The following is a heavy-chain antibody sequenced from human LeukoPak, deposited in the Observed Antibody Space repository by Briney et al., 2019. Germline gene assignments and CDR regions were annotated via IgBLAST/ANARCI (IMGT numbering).Heavy chain of an antibody. J-gene: IGHJ4*02. CDR3: VKHSGYSYGYSEN. V-gene: IGHV3-23*01. CDR2: ISGSGGST. CDR1: GFTFSSYA. Sequence: GGSLRLSCAASGFTFSSYAMSWVRQAPGKGLEWVSAISGSGGSTYYADSVKGRFTISRDNSKNTLYLQMNSLRAEDTAVYYCVKHSGYSYGYSENWGQGTLVTVSS. D-gene: IGHD5-18*01.